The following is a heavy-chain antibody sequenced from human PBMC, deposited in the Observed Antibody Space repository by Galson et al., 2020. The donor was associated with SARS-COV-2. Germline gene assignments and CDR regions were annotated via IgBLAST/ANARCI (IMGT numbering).Heavy chain of an antibody. V-gene: IGHV3-48*03. Sequence: GESLKIPCAASGFTFSSYEMNWVRQAPGKGLEWVSYISSSGTTVFYADSVKGRFTIPRDNAKKSLYLQMNSLRAEDTALYYCARDPSSSWYNWFDPWGQGTLVTVSS. CDR2: ISSSGTTV. CDR1: GFTFSSYE. CDR3: ARDPSSSWYNWFDP. J-gene: IGHJ5*02. D-gene: IGHD6-13*01.